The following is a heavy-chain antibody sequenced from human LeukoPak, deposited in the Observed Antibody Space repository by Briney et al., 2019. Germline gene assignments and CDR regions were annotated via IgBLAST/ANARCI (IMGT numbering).Heavy chain of an antibody. CDR2: IYYSGST. J-gene: IGHJ4*02. V-gene: IGHV4-59*01. CDR1: GGSISSYY. CDR3: ARGYYGSGSFFDY. D-gene: IGHD3-10*01. Sequence: SETLSLTCTVSGGSISSYYWSWIRQPPGKGLEWIGYIYYSGSTNYNPSLRSRVTISVDTSKNQFSLKLSSVTAADTAVYYCARGYYGSGSFFDYWGQGTLVTVSS.